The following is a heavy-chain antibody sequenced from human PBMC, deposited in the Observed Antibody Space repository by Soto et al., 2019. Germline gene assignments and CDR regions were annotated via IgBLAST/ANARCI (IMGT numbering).Heavy chain of an antibody. CDR2: IIPILGIA. D-gene: IGHD6-19*01. CDR3: ARDPHIAMAGSYYYGMDV. V-gene: IGHV1-69*08. J-gene: IGHJ6*02. Sequence: QVQLVQSGAEVKKPGSSVKVSCKASGGTFSSYTISWVRQAPGQGLEWMGRIIPILGIANYAQKFQGRVTITADKSTSTAYMELSSLRSEDTAVYDCARDPHIAMAGSYYYGMDVWGQGTTVTVSS. CDR1: GGTFSSYT.